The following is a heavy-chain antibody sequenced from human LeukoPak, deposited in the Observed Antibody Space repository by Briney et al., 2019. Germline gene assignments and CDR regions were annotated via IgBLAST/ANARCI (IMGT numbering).Heavy chain of an antibody. CDR3: ARESVVYAIPY. D-gene: IGHD2-8*02. CDR2: IYHSGST. Sequence: SETLSLTCTVSGGSISSGGYYCSWIRQPPGKGLEWIGYIYHSGSTYYNPSLKSRVTISVDRSKNQFSLKLSSVTAADTAVYYCARESVVYAIPYWGQGTLVTVSS. V-gene: IGHV4-30-2*01. J-gene: IGHJ4*02. CDR1: GGSISSGGYY.